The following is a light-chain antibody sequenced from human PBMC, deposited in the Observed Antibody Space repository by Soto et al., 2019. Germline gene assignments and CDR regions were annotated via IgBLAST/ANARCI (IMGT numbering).Light chain of an antibody. Sequence: EFVLTQSPGTLSLSPGERATLSCRASQSVSSGYLAWYQQKPGQAPRLLIYGASNRATDIPGRFSGSGSGTDFTLTISRLEPEDFAVYYCQQYGSSPLTFGPGTKVDIK. V-gene: IGKV3-20*01. CDR3: QQYGSSPLT. J-gene: IGKJ3*01. CDR1: QSVSSGY. CDR2: GAS.